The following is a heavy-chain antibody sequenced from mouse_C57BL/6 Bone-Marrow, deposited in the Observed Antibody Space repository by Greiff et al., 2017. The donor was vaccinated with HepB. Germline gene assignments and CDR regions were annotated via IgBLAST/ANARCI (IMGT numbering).Heavy chain of an antibody. Sequence: VQLQQSGPELVKPGASVKISCKASGYAFSSSWMNWVKQRPGKGLEWIGRIYPGDGDTNYNGKFKGKATLTADKSSSTAYMQLSSLTSEDSAVYFCAIHYYYGSSFYYFDYWGQGTTLTVSS. V-gene: IGHV1-82*01. CDR3: AIHYYYGSSFYYFDY. CDR1: GYAFSSSW. CDR2: IYPGDGDT. D-gene: IGHD1-1*01. J-gene: IGHJ2*01.